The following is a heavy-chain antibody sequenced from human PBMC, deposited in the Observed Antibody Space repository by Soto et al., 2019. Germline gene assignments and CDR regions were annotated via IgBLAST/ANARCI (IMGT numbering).Heavy chain of an antibody. CDR3: ARPKGTYSSGYYYFDF. Sequence: QVQLEQSGAEVKQPGSSVKVSCKTSGGTFSTYAINWVRQAPGQGLEWMGAIIPLFGTADYSQKFQGRVTITADESKSTAYMELSSLSSADTAVYFCARPKGTYSSGYYYFDFWGQGTLVTVSS. CDR2: IIPLFGTA. J-gene: IGHJ4*02. D-gene: IGHD6-19*01. V-gene: IGHV1-69*01. CDR1: GGTFSTYA.